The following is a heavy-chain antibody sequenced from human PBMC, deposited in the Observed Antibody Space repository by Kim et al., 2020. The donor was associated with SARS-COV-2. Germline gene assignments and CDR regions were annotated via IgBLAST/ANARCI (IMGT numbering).Heavy chain of an antibody. Sequence: NEDYVKGRFTISRDKSKNTLYLQMNSLRAEDTAVYYCARGPHSSGAFDIWGQGTMVTVSS. D-gene: IGHD6-19*01. J-gene: IGHJ3*02. CDR3: ARGPHSSGAFDI. V-gene: IGHV3-33*01.